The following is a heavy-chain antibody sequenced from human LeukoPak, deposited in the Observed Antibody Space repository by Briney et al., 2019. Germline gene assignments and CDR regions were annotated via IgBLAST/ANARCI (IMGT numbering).Heavy chain of an antibody. CDR2: ISWNSGSI. D-gene: IGHD1-7*01. CDR3: AKDSSGNWNYGWFDP. Sequence: PGGSLRLSCAASGFTFNKFAMSWVRQAPGKGLEWVSGISWNSGSIGYADSVKGRFTISRDNAKNSLYLQMNSLRAEDTALYYCAKDSSGNWNYGWFDPWGQGTLVTVSS. V-gene: IGHV3-9*01. J-gene: IGHJ5*02. CDR1: GFTFNKFA.